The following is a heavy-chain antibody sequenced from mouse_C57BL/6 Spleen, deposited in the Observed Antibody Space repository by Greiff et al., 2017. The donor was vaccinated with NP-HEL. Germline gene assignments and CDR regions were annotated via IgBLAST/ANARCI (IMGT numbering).Heavy chain of an antibody. CDR1: GYTFTSYW. Sequence: QVQLQQPGAELVKPGASVKLSCKASGYTFTSYWMHWVKQRPGQGLEWIGMIHPNSGSTNYNEKFKSKATLTVDKSSSTAYMQLSSLTSEDSAGYYCAPLTTVVATDYWGQGTTLTVSA. CDR2: IHPNSGST. V-gene: IGHV1-64*01. J-gene: IGHJ2*01. CDR3: APLTTVVATDY. D-gene: IGHD1-1*01.